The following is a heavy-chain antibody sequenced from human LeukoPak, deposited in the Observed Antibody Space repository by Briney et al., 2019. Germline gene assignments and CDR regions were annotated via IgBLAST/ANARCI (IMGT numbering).Heavy chain of an antibody. J-gene: IGHJ4*02. Sequence: KTGGSLRLSCAASRFTFSDYYMSWIRQAPGKGLEWVSYMSSSGTTIYYADSVEGRFTISRDNAKKSLYLQMNSLRAEDTAVYYCVEGGAARFDYWGQGTLVAVSS. CDR3: VEGGAARFDY. D-gene: IGHD5-18*01. CDR1: RFTFSDYY. CDR2: MSSSGTTI. V-gene: IGHV3-11*01.